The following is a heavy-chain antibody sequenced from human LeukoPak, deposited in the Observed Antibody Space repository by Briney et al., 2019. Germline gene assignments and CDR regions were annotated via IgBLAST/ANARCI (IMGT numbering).Heavy chain of an antibody. V-gene: IGHV3-20*04. CDR2: INWNSIRV. Sequence: GESLRLSCTASGFIFNNYGMSWVRQAPGKGLEWVSGINWNSIRVGYADSVKGRFTISRDNAKNSLYLQMNSLRAEDTAFYYCARLRNYDSSGYYSEIDSWGQGTLVTVSS. CDR1: GFIFNNYG. D-gene: IGHD3-22*01. J-gene: IGHJ4*02. CDR3: ARLRNYDSSGYYSEIDS.